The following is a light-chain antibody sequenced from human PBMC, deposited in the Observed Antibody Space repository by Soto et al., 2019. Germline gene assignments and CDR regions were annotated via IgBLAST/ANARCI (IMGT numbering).Light chain of an antibody. CDR1: SSDVGGYNY. CDR3: SSYTTGSTPVV. V-gene: IGLV2-14*01. Sequence: QSALTQPASVSGSPGQSVTISCTGTSSDVGGYNYVSWYQQHPGKAPKFMIYDVSNRPSGVSTRISGSQSGNTASLTISGLQAEDEADYYCSSYTTGSTPVVFGGGTKVTVL. CDR2: DVS. J-gene: IGLJ2*01.